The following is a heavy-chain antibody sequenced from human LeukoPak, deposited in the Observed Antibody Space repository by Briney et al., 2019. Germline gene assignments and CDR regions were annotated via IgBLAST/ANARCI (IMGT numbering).Heavy chain of an antibody. CDR2: INWNGGST. Sequence: GGSLRLSCAASGFTFDDYGMSWVRQAPGKGLEWVSGINWNGGSTGYADSVKGRFTISRDNAKNSLYLQMNSLRAEDTALYYCARDGTGYRYGFEYYWGQGTLVTVSS. CDR1: GFTFDDYG. D-gene: IGHD5-18*01. V-gene: IGHV3-20*04. J-gene: IGHJ4*02. CDR3: ARDGTGYRYGFEYY.